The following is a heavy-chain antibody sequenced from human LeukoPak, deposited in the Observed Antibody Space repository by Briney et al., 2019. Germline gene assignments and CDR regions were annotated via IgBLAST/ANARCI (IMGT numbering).Heavy chain of an antibody. CDR1: GFTFSDYY. Sequence: GGSLRLSCAASGFTFSDYYMSWIRQAPGKGLEWVSYISSSGSTIYYADSVKGRFTISRDNAKNTLFLQMNSLRAEDTAVYYCARDFLWGSGSRWGQGTLVTVSS. CDR3: ARDFLWGSGSR. D-gene: IGHD3-10*01. CDR2: ISSSGSTI. J-gene: IGHJ4*02. V-gene: IGHV3-11*04.